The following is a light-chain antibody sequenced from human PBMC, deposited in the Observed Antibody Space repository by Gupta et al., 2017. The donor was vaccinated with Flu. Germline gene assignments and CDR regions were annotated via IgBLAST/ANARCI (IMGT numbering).Light chain of an antibody. CDR1: QSVSSY. CDR2: DAS. V-gene: IGKV3-11*01. CDR3: QQRSNWVT. J-gene: IGKJ4*01. Sequence: EIVLTQSPATLSLSPGERATLSCRASQSVSSYLAWYQQKPGQAPRLLIYDASNRATGIPARFSGSGSATDFTPTSSRREPEDFAVYYWQQRSNWVTFGGGTKVEIK.